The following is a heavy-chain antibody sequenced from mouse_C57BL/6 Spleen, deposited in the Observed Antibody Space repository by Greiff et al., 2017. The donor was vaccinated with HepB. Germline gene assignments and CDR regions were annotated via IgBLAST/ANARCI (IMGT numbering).Heavy chain of an antibody. V-gene: IGHV1-42*01. Sequence: VQLKQSGPELVKPGASVKISCKASGYSFTGYYMNWVKQSPEKSLEWIGEINPSTGGTTYNQKFKAKATLTVDKSSSTAYMQLKSLTSEDSAVYYCARLDDYYAMDYWGQGTSVTVSS. J-gene: IGHJ4*01. CDR3: ARLDDYYAMDY. CDR2: INPSTGGT. CDR1: GYSFTGYY.